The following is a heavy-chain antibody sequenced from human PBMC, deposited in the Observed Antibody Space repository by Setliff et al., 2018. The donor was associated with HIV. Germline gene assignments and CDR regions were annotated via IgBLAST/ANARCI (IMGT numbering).Heavy chain of an antibody. J-gene: IGHJ4*02. CDR1: GYTFTGYY. V-gene: IGHV1-2*02. CDR2: ITPKSGGT. CDR3: ARDAAYSSSSAYFDY. Sequence: ASVKVSCKASGYTFTGYYMHWVRQAPGQGLEWVGWITPKSGGTNCAQKFQGRVTMTRDTSISTAYMELNSLRSDDTAVYYCARDAAYSSSSAYFDYWGQGTLVTVSS. D-gene: IGHD6-6*01.